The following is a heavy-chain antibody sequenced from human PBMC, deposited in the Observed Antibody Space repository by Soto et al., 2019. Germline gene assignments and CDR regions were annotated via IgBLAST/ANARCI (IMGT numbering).Heavy chain of an antibody. CDR3: ARGVVVPAATTRYWYFDL. V-gene: IGHV4-34*01. J-gene: IGHJ2*01. D-gene: IGHD2-2*01. CDR2: INHSGST. Sequence: SETLSLTCAVYGGSFSGYYWSWIRQPPGKGLEWIGEINHSGSTNYNPSLKSRVTISVDTSKNQFSLKLSSVTAADTAVYYCARGVVVPAATTRYWYFDLWGRGTLVTVSS. CDR1: GGSFSGYY.